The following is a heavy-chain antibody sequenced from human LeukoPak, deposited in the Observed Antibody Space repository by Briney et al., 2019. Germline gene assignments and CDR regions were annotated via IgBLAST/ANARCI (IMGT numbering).Heavy chain of an antibody. V-gene: IGHV4-30-4*08. Sequence: TLSLTCTVSGGSISSGDYYWSWIRQPPGKGLEWIGYIYYSGSTYYNPSLKSRVTISVDTSKNQFSLKLSSVTAADTAVYYCARPRPAAPYYYYYMDVWGKGTTVTVSS. J-gene: IGHJ6*03. D-gene: IGHD2-2*01. CDR1: GGSISSGDYY. CDR2: IYYSGST. CDR3: ARPRPAAPYYYYYMDV.